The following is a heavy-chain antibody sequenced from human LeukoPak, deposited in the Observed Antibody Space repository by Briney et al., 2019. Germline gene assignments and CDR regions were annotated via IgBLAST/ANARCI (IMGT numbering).Heavy chain of an antibody. D-gene: IGHD4-17*01. CDR1: GLSFNSYW. CDR3: ARGKAYADYI. CDR2: IKEDGSEK. Sequence: GGSLRLSCATSGLSFNSYWMSWVRQAPDKGPEWVANIKEDGSEKYYVDSVRGRFTISRDNAKSSLFLQMNSLRAEDTAVYYCARGKAYADYIGGLGTLVTVSS. V-gene: IGHV3-7*05. J-gene: IGHJ4*02.